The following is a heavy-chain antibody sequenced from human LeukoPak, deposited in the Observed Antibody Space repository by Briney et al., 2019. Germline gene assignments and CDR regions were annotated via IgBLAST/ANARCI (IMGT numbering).Heavy chain of an antibody. CDR1: GFTFSTFC. D-gene: IGHD3-10*01. Sequence: PAGSLTLSCAASGFTFSTFCMNWVRQPPGKGLQWVSGIGPGGDNKYYAGSLEGRFTISRDNSKNTVYLQMNSLRAEDTALYYCAQDISWFAFDIWGQGTMVTVSS. J-gene: IGHJ3*02. CDR2: IGPGGDNK. V-gene: IGHV3-23*01. CDR3: AQDISWFAFDI.